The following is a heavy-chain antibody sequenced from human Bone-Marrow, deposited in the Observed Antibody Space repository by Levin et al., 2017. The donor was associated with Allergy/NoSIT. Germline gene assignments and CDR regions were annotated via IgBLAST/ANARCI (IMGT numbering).Heavy chain of an antibody. V-gene: IGHV3-33*01. J-gene: IGHJ4*02. CDR1: GFTFSSYG. CDR3: ARSEYIWGAGDYFDY. CDR2: IWYDGSNK. Sequence: GGSLRLSCAASGFTFSSYGMHWVRQAPGKGLEWVAVIWYDGSNKYYADSVKGRFTISRDNSKNTLYLQMNSLRAEDTAVYYCARSEYIWGAGDYFDYWGQGTLVTVSS. D-gene: IGHD3-16*01.